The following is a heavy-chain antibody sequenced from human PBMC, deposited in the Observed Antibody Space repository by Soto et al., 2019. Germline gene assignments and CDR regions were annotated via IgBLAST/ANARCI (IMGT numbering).Heavy chain of an antibody. CDR1: GGTFSSYA. CDR3: ALGYYTNGVCYTRYYFDY. Sequence: QVQLVQSGAEVKKPGSSVKVSCKASGGTFSSYAISWVRQAPGQGLEWMGGIIPIFGTANYAQKFQGRVTITADESTSTAYMELSSLRSEDTAVYYCALGYYTNGVCYTRYYFDYWGQGTLVTVSS. V-gene: IGHV1-69*01. J-gene: IGHJ4*02. CDR2: IIPIFGTA. D-gene: IGHD2-8*01.